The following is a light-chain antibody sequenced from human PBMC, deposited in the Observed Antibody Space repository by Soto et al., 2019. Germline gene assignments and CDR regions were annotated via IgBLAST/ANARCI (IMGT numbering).Light chain of an antibody. CDR3: QQYNDWPLT. J-gene: IGKJ4*01. CDR1: QSVSDN. V-gene: IGKV3D-15*01. Sequence: EIVLTQSPATLSVSPVERVTLSCMASQSVSDNLAWYQQKPGQAPRLLIYGASIRATDIPARFSGSGSGTEFSLTISSLQSEDFAVYYCQQYNDWPLTFGGGTKVDIK. CDR2: GAS.